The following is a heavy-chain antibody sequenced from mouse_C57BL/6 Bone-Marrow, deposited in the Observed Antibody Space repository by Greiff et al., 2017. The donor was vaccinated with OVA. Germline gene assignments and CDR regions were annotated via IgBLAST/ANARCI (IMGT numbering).Heavy chain of an antibody. CDR1: GFTFSSYG. J-gene: IGHJ1*03. Sequence: EVKLVESGGDLVKPGGSLKLSCAASGFTFSSYGMSWVRQTPDKRLEWVATISSGGSYTYYPDSVKGRFTISRDNAKNTLYLQMSSLKSEDTAMYYCARQGPTVVDGWYFDVWGTGTTVTVSS. D-gene: IGHD1-1*01. CDR3: ARQGPTVVDGWYFDV. V-gene: IGHV5-6*01. CDR2: ISSGGSYT.